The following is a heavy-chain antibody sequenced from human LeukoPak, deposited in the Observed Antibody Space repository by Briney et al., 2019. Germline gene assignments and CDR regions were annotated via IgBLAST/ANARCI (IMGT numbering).Heavy chain of an antibody. Sequence: AGRSLRLSCAASGFTFDDYAMHWVRQAPGKGLEWVSGISWNSGSIGYADSVKGRFPISRDNAKNSLYLQMNSLRAEDTALYYCAKLMGRVRGVANDAFDIWGQGTMVTVSS. V-gene: IGHV3-9*01. D-gene: IGHD3-10*01. J-gene: IGHJ3*02. CDR1: GFTFDDYA. CDR3: AKLMGRVRGVANDAFDI. CDR2: ISWNSGSI.